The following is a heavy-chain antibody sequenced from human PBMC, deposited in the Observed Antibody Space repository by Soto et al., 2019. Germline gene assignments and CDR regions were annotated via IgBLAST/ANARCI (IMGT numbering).Heavy chain of an antibody. CDR3: ARGATSPSY. CDR2: ISSSGGSA. J-gene: IGHJ4*02. V-gene: IGHV3-23*01. Sequence: EVQLLESGGGLVQPGGSLRLFCAASGFTFSSYGMSWVRQAPGKGLEWVSAISSSGGSAYYADSVKGRFTISRDNSKNTLYLQMNSLRAEDTAVYYCARGATSPSYWGQGTLVTVSS. CDR1: GFTFSSYG.